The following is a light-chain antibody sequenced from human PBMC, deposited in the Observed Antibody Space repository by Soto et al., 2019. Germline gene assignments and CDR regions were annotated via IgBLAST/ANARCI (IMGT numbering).Light chain of an antibody. J-gene: IGKJ1*01. V-gene: IGKV1-5*01. Sequence: DIQMTQSPSTLSASVGDRVTITCRASQSVSASLAWYQQKAGKAPKVLIYDVSSLESGVPSRFSGSGSGTEFTLTISSLQPDDFATSYCQQYSRQWTFGQGTKVEIK. CDR3: QQYSRQWT. CDR2: DVS. CDR1: QSVSAS.